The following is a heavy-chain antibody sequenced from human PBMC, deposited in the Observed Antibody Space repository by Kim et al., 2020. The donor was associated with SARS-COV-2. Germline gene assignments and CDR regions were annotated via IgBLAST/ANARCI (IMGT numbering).Heavy chain of an antibody. CDR3: AKSSSSRLLWFGESPFDY. Sequence: GGSLRLSCAASGFTFSSYGMHWVRQAPGKGLEWVAVISYDGSNKYYADSVKGRFTISRDNSKNTLYLQMNSLRAEDTAVYYCAKSSSSRLLWFGESPFDYWGQGTLVTVSS. V-gene: IGHV3-30*18. J-gene: IGHJ4*02. CDR2: ISYDGSNK. CDR1: GFTFSSYG. D-gene: IGHD3-10*01.